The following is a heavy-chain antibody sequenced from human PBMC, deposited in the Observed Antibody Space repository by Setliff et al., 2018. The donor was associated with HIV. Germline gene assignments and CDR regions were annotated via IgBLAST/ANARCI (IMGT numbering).Heavy chain of an antibody. J-gene: IGHJ4*02. Sequence: GESLKISCKASGYSFGTFWIGWVRQMPGKGLEWMGIIYPGDSDTRYSPSFQGQVTISADESTRTAYLQWSSLRASDTAIYYCARHGGEDNANPKGPFDSWGQGTLVTVSS. V-gene: IGHV5-51*01. CDR3: ARHGGEDNANPKGPFDS. CDR1: GYSFGTFW. D-gene: IGHD3-16*01. CDR2: IYPGDSDT.